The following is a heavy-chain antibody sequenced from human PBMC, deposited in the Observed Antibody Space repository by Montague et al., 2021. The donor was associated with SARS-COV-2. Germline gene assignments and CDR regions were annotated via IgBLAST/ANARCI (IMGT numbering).Heavy chain of an antibody. V-gene: IGHV4-39*07. CDR1: GGSISSSSYY. Sequence: SETLSLTCTVSGGSISSSSYYWGWIRQPPGKGLEWIGEVNQSGTTTYNPSVKSGVTISEDTSKNQFYLRLNSVTAADTAVYYCARGRRPAVVPGAGPAGRGFDIWGQGTMVTVSS. D-gene: IGHD2-2*01. J-gene: IGHJ3*02. CDR2: VNQSGTT. CDR3: ARGRRPAVVPGAGPAGRGFDI.